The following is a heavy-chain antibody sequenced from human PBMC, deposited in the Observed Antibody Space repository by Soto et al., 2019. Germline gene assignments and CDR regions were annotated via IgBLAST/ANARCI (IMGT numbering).Heavy chain of an antibody. V-gene: IGHV4-31*03. CDR1: GGSISSGGYY. CDR3: AREEVYCSSTSCYLSGYGMDV. J-gene: IGHJ6*02. D-gene: IGHD2-2*01. Sequence: SETLSLTCTVSGGSISSGGYYWSWIRQHPGKGLEWIGYIYYSGSTYYNPSLKSRVTISVDTSKNQFSLKLSSVTAADTAVYYCAREEVYCSSTSCYLSGYGMDVRGQGTTVTVSS. CDR2: IYYSGST.